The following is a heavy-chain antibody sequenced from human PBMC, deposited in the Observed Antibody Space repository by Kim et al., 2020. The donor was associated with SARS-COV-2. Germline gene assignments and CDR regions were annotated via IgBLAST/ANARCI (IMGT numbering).Heavy chain of an antibody. J-gene: IGHJ3*02. CDR1: GFIFSDYA. CDR2: ISGRGDPT. CDR3: ARESGSHGYASGLTAPLAI. Sequence: GGSLRLSCAASGFIFSDYAMTWVRQAPGKGLEWVSAISGRGDPTHYVDSVEGRFTIFRDNSQNTLFLQVNSLRAEDTAVYYCARESGSHGYASGLTAPLAIWGQRTVVTVSS. V-gene: IGHV3-23*01. D-gene: IGHD1-26*01.